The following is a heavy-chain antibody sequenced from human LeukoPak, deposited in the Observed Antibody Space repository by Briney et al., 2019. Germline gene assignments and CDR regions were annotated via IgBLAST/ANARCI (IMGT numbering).Heavy chain of an antibody. Sequence: GGSLRLSCAASGFTFSSYAMSWVRQAPGKGLEWVSAISGSGGSTYYADSVKGRFTISRDNSKNTLYLQMNGLRAEDTAVYYCAKDLGTYNWNYYYFDYWGQGTLVTVSS. V-gene: IGHV3-23*01. J-gene: IGHJ4*02. CDR1: GFTFSSYA. CDR2: ISGSGGST. CDR3: AKDLGTYNWNYYYFDY. D-gene: IGHD1-7*01.